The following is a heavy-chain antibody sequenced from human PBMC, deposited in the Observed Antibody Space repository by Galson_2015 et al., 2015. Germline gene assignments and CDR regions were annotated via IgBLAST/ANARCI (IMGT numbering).Heavy chain of an antibody. CDR1: GFTFSNYE. J-gene: IGHJ6*03. V-gene: IGHV3-48*03. Sequence: SLRLSCAASGFTFSNYEMNWVRQAPGRGLEWVSYITTCGSFTSYADSVKGRFTISRDNAKRSLFLQMNSLRAEDTAVYYCARDSVGATAYYYYYMDVWGKGTTVIVSS. CDR3: ARDSVGATAYYYYYMDV. D-gene: IGHD1-26*01. CDR2: ITTCGSFT.